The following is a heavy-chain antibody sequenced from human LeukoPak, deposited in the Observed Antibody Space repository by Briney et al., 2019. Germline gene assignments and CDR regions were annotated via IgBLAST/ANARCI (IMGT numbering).Heavy chain of an antibody. D-gene: IGHD4-17*01. V-gene: IGHV3-23*01. J-gene: IGHJ4*02. Sequence: GGSLRLSCAASGFALSTFSMTWVRQAPGKGLEWVSAISTSGSRAYYADSVKGRFTISRDNSKSTLYLQMNSLRAEDTAVYYCARDLPYGDYPDYWGQGTLVTVSS. CDR3: ARDLPYGDYPDY. CDR2: ISTSGSRA. CDR1: GFALSTFS.